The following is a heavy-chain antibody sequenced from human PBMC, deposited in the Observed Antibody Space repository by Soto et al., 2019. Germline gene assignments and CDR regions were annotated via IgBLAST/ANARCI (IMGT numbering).Heavy chain of an antibody. CDR2: IDPSDSYT. Sequence: PGESLKISCKASGYSFTSHWISWVRQMPGKGLEWMGRIDPSDSYTNYSPSFQGHVTISADKSISTAYLQWSSLKASDTAMYYCARPNYDREHQYGVDVWGQGTTVTVSS. CDR1: GYSFTSHW. J-gene: IGHJ6*02. D-gene: IGHD1-7*01. V-gene: IGHV5-10-1*01. CDR3: ARPNYDREHQYGVDV.